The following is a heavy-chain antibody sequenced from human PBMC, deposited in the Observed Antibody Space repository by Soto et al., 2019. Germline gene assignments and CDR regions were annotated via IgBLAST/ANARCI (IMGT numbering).Heavy chain of an antibody. V-gene: IGHV3-7*05. CDR3: ASFYNFWSGPDAFDI. D-gene: IGHD3-3*01. CDR1: GFTFSSYW. CDR2: IKQDGSEK. Sequence: GGSLRLSCAASGFTFSSYWMSWVRQAPGKGLEWVANIKQDGSEKYYVDSVKGRFTISRDNAKNSLYLQMNSLRAEDTAVYYCASFYNFWSGPDAFDIWGKGTMVNVSS. J-gene: IGHJ3*02.